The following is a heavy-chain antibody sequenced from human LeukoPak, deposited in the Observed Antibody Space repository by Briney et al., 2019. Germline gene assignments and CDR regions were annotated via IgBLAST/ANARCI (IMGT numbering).Heavy chain of an antibody. J-gene: IGHJ5*02. CDR2: ISTSSSYI. CDR3: ARGKTSQNIVTRKTYNWFDP. Sequence: TGGSLRLSCAASGFTFSSYSMNWVRQAPGKGLEWVSFISTSSSYIYYADSVKGRFTISRHNAKNSLYLEMNSLRAEDTAVYYCARGKTSQNIVTRKTYNWFDPWGQGTLVTVSS. D-gene: IGHD2/OR15-2a*01. CDR1: GFTFSSYS. V-gene: IGHV3-21*01.